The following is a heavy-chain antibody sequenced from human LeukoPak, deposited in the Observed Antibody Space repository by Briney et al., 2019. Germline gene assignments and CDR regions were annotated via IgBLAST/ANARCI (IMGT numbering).Heavy chain of an antibody. CDR3: AKNDYGDYLPGDY. CDR1: GFTFSSYG. J-gene: IGHJ4*02. V-gene: IGHV3-30*02. Sequence: PGGSLRLSCAASGFTFSSYGMHWVRQAPGKGLEWVAFIRYDGSNKYYVDSVKGRFTISRDNSKNTLYLQMNSLRAEGTAVYYCAKNDYGDYLPGDYRGQGTLVTVSS. CDR2: IRYDGSNK. D-gene: IGHD4-17*01.